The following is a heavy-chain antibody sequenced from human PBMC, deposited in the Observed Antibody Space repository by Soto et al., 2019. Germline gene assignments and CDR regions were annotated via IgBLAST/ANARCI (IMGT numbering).Heavy chain of an antibody. CDR2: INPRNGDT. J-gene: IGHJ4*02. CDR1: GYTFTGNY. D-gene: IGHD2-21*02. Sequence: QVQLVQSGAEVKKPGASVKVSCKVSGYTFTGNYMHWVRQAPGQGPEWMGWINPRNGDTDYAQKLQGRVTITRDTSTSTAYMDLSRLTSDDTAIYFCVRGGGVDVVTPTRIVFDYWGQGTLLTVSS. CDR3: VRGGGVDVVTPTRIVFDY. V-gene: IGHV1-2*02.